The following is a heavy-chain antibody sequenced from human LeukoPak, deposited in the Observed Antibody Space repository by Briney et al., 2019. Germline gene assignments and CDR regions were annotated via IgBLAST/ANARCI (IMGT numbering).Heavy chain of an antibody. CDR3: ARGWFGTYYYDSSGYDLDY. CDR2: ISSSSSYI. D-gene: IGHD3-22*01. J-gene: IGHJ4*02. CDR1: GFTFSSYS. V-gene: IGHV3-21*01. Sequence: GGSLRLSCAASGFTFSSYSMNWVRQAPGKGLEWVSSISSSSSYIYYADSVKGRFTISRDNAKNSLYLQMNSLRAEDTAVYYCARGWFGTYYYDSSGYDLDYWGQGTLVTVSS.